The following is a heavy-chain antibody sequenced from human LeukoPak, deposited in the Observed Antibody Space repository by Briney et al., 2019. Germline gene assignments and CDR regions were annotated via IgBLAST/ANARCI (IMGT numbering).Heavy chain of an antibody. D-gene: IGHD6-19*01. Sequence: GGSLRLSCAASGLTFSSYWMHWVRQGPGKGLVWVSRISSDGSSATYADSVKGRFTISRDNAKNTLHLQMNSLRAEDTAVYYCARSGQGLGAEYFQHWGQGSLVTVSS. CDR1: GLTFSSYW. CDR2: ISSDGSSA. V-gene: IGHV3-74*01. J-gene: IGHJ1*01. CDR3: ARSGQGLGAEYFQH.